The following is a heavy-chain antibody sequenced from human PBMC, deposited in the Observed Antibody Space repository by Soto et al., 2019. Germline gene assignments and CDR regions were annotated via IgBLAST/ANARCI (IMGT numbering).Heavy chain of an antibody. V-gene: IGHV3-30-3*01. Sequence: SLRLSCAASGFTFSSYAMHWVRQAPGKGLEWVAVISYDGSNKYYADSVKGRFTISRDNSKNTLYLQMNSLRAEDTAVYYCARDSYSSGWYAYYFDYWGQGTLVTVSS. D-gene: IGHD6-19*01. CDR3: ARDSYSSGWYAYYFDY. CDR1: GFTFSSYA. CDR2: ISYDGSNK. J-gene: IGHJ4*02.